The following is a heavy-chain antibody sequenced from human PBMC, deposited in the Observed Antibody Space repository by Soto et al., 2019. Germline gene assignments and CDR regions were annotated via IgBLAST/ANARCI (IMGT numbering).Heavy chain of an antibody. CDR1: GYSIRNGYY. Sequence: SETLSLTCAVSGYSIRNGYYWGWIRQPPGKGLGWIGTIYHSGSTYYNPSLKSRVTISVDASENHFSLKLSSVTAADTAVYYCARVGPYCGGDCYSPPPWGQGTLVTVSS. V-gene: IGHV4-38-2*01. D-gene: IGHD2-21*02. J-gene: IGHJ5*02. CDR2: IYHSGST. CDR3: ARVGPYCGGDCYSPPP.